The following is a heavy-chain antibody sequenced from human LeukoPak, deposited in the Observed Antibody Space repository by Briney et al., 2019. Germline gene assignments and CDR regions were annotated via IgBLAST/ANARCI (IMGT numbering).Heavy chain of an antibody. D-gene: IGHD1-1*01. V-gene: IGHV4-59*08. CDR1: SDSMTSYF. J-gene: IGHJ4*02. Sequence: SETLSLTCTVSSDSMTSYFWSWIRQPPGKGLEWIGYVYHSGSTSYNPSLKSRVSISEDTSKNQFSLKLSSVTAADTAVYFCARANPNWNPPDYWGQGTLATVAS. CDR3: ARANPNWNPPDY. CDR2: VYHSGST.